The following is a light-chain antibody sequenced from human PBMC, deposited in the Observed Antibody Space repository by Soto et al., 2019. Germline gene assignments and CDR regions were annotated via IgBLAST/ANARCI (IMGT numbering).Light chain of an antibody. CDR2: LGS. J-gene: IGKJ1*01. V-gene: IGKV2-28*01. Sequence: DIVMTQSPLSLPVTPGEPASISCRSSQSLLHSNGNNHLVWYLQKPGQSPQLLIYLGSNRASGVPDRFSGGGSGTDFTLKISRVEAEDVGVYYCMQALHTPRTFGQGTKVEIK. CDR1: QSLLHSNGNNH. CDR3: MQALHTPRT.